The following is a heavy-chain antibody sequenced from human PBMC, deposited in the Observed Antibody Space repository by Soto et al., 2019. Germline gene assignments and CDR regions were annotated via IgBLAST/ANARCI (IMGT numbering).Heavy chain of an antibody. D-gene: IGHD2-2*01. CDR2: IKSKVDGGTA. CDR1: GFTFSNAW. Sequence: GGSLRLSCEASGFTFSNAWMNWVRQGPGKGLEWLGRIKSKVDGGTADYVAATKGRFSISRDDLKNMLYLQMNSLKPDDTAVYYCTTLSYLYYDGMDVWGQGTTVTISS. V-gene: IGHV3-15*01. J-gene: IGHJ6*02. CDR3: TTLSYLYYDGMDV.